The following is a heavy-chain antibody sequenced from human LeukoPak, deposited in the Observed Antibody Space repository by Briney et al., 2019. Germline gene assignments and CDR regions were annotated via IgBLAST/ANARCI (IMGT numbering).Heavy chain of an antibody. J-gene: IGHJ4*02. V-gene: IGHV3-7*01. CDR2: IKYDGSER. CDR3: ASQQDLEYSLSSVGYYFDS. Sequence: GGSLRLSCAASGLQNKFWMSWVRQAPGKGLEWVANIKYDGSERNYVDSVKGRFTISRDNATISVSLNSLRAEDTAVYYCASQQDLEYSLSSVGYYFDSWGQGIQVTVSS. D-gene: IGHD5/OR15-5a*01. CDR1: GLQNKFW.